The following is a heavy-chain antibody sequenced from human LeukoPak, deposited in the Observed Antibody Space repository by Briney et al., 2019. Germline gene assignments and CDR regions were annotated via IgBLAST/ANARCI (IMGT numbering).Heavy chain of an antibody. CDR2: IRGSDGST. V-gene: IGHV3-23*01. CDR1: GFTFSTYA. Sequence: GESQRLSCAASGFTFSTYALSWVRQAPGKGLEWVSSIRGSDGSTYYADSVKGRFAISRDNSKNTLYLQMNSLRAEDTAVYYCAKDVYGDYGGLDYWGQGTLVTVSS. D-gene: IGHD4-17*01. CDR3: AKDVYGDYGGLDY. J-gene: IGHJ4*02.